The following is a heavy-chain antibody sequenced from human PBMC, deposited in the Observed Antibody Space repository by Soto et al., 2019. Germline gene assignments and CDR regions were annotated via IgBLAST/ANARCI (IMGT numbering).Heavy chain of an antibody. CDR1: GLIFSDYH. CDR2: IRRKANSYTT. D-gene: IGHD6-19*01. V-gene: IGHV3-72*01. J-gene: IGHJ6*02. Sequence: ESGGGLVQPGGSLRLSCAASGLIFSDYHMDWVRQAPGKGLEWVGRIRRKANSYTTEYAASVKGRFTISRDASKNSLYLQMNSLKSEDTAVYYCAMLGGWSGGSSGMDVWGQGTTVTVSS. CDR3: AMLGGWSGGSSGMDV.